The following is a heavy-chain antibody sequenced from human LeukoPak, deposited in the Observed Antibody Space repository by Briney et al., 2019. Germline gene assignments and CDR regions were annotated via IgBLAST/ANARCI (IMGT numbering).Heavy chain of an antibody. D-gene: IGHD2/OR15-2a*01. CDR2: ISSSSSTI. CDR1: GFTFSSYS. J-gene: IGHJ3*02. V-gene: IGHV3-48*01. Sequence: GGSLRLSCAASGFTFSSYSMNWVRQAPGKGLEWVSYISSSSSTIYYADSVKGRFTISRDNSKNTLYLQMNSLRAEDTAVYYCARGIAPRGDAFDIWGQGTMVTVSS. CDR3: ARGIAPRGDAFDI.